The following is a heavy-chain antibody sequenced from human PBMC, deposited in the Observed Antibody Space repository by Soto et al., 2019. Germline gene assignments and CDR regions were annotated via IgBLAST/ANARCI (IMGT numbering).Heavy chain of an antibody. CDR2: INSDGSRR. CDR1: GFTFSNYW. J-gene: IGHJ4*02. D-gene: IGHD4-17*01. CDR3: ARGPGDYSFDY. V-gene: IGHV3-74*02. Sequence: EVQLVESGGGLVQPGGSLRLSCAASGFTFSNYWMFWVRQAPGKGLVWVSRINSDGSRRDYTDSVKGRFTISRDKARNTLYLQMSGLRADDTAVYYCARGPGDYSFDYWGQGTLVTVSS.